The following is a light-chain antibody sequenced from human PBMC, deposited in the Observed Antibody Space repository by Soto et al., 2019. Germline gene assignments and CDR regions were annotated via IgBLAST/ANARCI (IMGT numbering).Light chain of an antibody. J-gene: IGLJ2*01. V-gene: IGLV6-57*04. CDR3: QSSDSTNHEVV. CDR1: SGSIASNY. Sequence: NFMLTQPHSVSESPGKTVTISCTRSSGSIASNYVQWYQQRPGSAPTTMIYEDNQRPSGVPDRFSGSIDSSSNSASLTISGLKTDDEADYYCQSSDSTNHEVVFGGGTKLTVL. CDR2: EDN.